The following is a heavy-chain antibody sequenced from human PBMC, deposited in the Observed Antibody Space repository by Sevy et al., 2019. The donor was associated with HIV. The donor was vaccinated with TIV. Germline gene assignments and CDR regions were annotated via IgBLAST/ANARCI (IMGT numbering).Heavy chain of an antibody. D-gene: IGHD6-13*01. CDR2: ISSSGSTI. V-gene: IGHV3-48*03. J-gene: IGHJ6*02. CDR1: GFTFSSYE. Sequence: GGCLRLSCAASGFTFSSYEMNWVRQAPGKGLEWVSYISSSGSTIYYADSVKGRFTISRDNAKNSLYLQMNSLRAEDTAVYYCARVGFGDSSSWSHYYYYYGMDVWGQGTTVTVSS. CDR3: ARVGFGDSSSWSHYYYYYGMDV.